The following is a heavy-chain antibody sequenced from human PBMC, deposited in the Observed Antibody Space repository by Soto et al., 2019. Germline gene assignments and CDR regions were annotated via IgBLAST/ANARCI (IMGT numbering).Heavy chain of an antibody. CDR3: ARPRTGSYGAQLDS. Sequence: VQLLESGGGLVQPGGSLRLSCVASGFTFSSYAMTWVRQAPGKGLEWVSSITGSGGSTYSADSVKGRFTISRDNSENTLFLQMNNLRAEDTAIYYCARPRTGSYGAQLDSWGQGTLVTVSS. CDR1: GFTFSSYA. J-gene: IGHJ4*02. D-gene: IGHD1-26*01. V-gene: IGHV3-23*01. CDR2: ITGSGGST.